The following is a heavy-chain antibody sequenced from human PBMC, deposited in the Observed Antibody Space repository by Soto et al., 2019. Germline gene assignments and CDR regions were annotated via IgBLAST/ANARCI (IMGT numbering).Heavy chain of an antibody. Sequence: GGSLRLSGAVSGLTFSDGRMRWVRQAPGKGPEWIGRFKSEFHGGTTAYAAPVKGRLTISTDDSKNTLYRQMNRLKTEDTAVYYCTTVDVVRFLESMIKDYWGQGTLVTVSS. CDR3: TTVDVVRFLESMIKDY. D-gene: IGHD3-3*01. CDR1: GLTFSDGR. J-gene: IGHJ4*02. V-gene: IGHV3-15*01. CDR2: FKSEFHGGTT.